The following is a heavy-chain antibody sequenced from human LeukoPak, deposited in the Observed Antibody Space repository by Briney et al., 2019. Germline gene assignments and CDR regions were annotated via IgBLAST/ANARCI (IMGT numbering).Heavy chain of an antibody. D-gene: IGHD2-15*01. J-gene: IGHJ6*02. CDR3: AKWVVPATASYYGMDV. CDR2: ISGSGGST. CDR1: GSTFSSYA. V-gene: IGHV3-23*01. Sequence: GGSLRLSCVASGSTFSSYAMSWVRQAPGKGLEWVSAISGSGGSTYYADSVKGRFTISRDSSKNTLYLQMTSLRAEDTAVYYCAKWVVPATASYYGMDVWGQGTTVTVSS.